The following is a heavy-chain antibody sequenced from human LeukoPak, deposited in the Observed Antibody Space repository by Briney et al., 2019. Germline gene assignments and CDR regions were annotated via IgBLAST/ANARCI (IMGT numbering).Heavy chain of an antibody. CDR2: IYYSGST. V-gene: IGHV4-39*01. D-gene: IGHD6-19*01. CDR1: GGSISSSSYY. J-gene: IGHJ4*02. CDR3: ARSSIAVAGPYYFDY. Sequence: SETLSLTCTVSGGSISSSSYYWGWIRQPPGKGLEWIGSIYYSGSTYYNPSLKSRVTISVDTSKNQFSLKLSSVAAADTAVYYCARSSIAVAGPYYFDYWGQGTLVTVSS.